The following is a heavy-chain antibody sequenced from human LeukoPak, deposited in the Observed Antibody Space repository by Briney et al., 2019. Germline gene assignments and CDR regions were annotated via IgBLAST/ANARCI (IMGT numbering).Heavy chain of an antibody. V-gene: IGHV3-23*01. CDR3: AKVWWLSGAFDI. CDR1: GFAFSSYA. J-gene: IGHJ3*02. CDR2: ISGSGGST. D-gene: IGHD2-8*02. Sequence: GGSLRLSCAASGFAFSSYAMSWVRQAPGKGLEWVSAISGSGGSTYYADSVKGRFTISRDNSKNTLYLQMNSLRAEDTAVYYCAKVWWLSGAFDIWGQGTMVTVSS.